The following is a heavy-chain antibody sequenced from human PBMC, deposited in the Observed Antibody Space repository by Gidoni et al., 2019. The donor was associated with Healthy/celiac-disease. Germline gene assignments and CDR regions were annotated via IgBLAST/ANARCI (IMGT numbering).Heavy chain of an antibody. D-gene: IGHD6-6*01. CDR1: GFTFSSYG. CDR3: AKSFYSSSFLPIDY. CDR2: ISNDGSNK. J-gene: IGHJ4*02. V-gene: IGHV3-30*18. Sequence: QVQLVESGGGVVQPGRSLRLSCAASGFTFSSYGMHWVRRAPGKGPDWVAVISNDGSNKFYADSVKGRFTISRDNSKNTLYLQMNSLRTEDTAMYYCAKSFYSSSFLPIDYWGQGTLVTVSS.